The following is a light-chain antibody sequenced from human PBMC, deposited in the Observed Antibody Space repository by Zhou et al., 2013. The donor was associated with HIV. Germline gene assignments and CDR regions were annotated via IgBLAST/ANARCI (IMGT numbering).Light chain of an antibody. Sequence: EVELTQSPGTLSVSPGERVSLSCRASKIVSSNYLAWYQQKPGQAPKLLVVGATNRATGIPDRFSGSGSGTDFTLTISTLEPEDFAVYYCQQHSNWPTFGQGTKVEIK. CDR3: QQHSNWPT. V-gene: IGKV3D-20*02. CDR1: KIVSSNY. CDR2: GAT. J-gene: IGKJ1*01.